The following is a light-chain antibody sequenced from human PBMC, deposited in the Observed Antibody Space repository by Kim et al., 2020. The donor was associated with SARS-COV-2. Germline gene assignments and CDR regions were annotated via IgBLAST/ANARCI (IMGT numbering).Light chain of an antibody. CDR1: QDISNY. Sequence: DTQMTQSPSSLSASVGDRVTITCQASQDISNYLNWYQQKPGKAPKLLIYDASNLETRVPSRFSGSGSGTDFTFTISSLQPEDLATYFCQQYNNLPLTFGPGTKVDIK. V-gene: IGKV1-33*01. CDR2: DAS. J-gene: IGKJ3*01. CDR3: QQYNNLPLT.